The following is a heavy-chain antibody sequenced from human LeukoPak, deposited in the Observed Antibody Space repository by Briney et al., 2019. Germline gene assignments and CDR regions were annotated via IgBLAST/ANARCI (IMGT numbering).Heavy chain of an antibody. D-gene: IGHD1-26*01. V-gene: IGHV3-7*01. CDR1: GFTFSSYW. Sequence: GGSLRLSCAASGFTFSSYWMSWVRQAPGKGLEWVANIKQDGSEKYYVDSVKGRFTTSRANAKNSLYLQMNSLRAEDTAVYYCARGGSYYASDYWGRGTLVTVSS. CDR3: ARGGSYYASDY. CDR2: IKQDGSEK. J-gene: IGHJ4*02.